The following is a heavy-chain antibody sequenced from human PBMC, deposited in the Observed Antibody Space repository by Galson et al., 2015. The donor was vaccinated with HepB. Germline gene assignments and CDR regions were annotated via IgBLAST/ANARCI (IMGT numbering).Heavy chain of an antibody. D-gene: IGHD5-18*01. CDR1: GYSFTSYW. CDR2: IDPSDSYT. V-gene: IGHV5-10-1*01. Sequence: QSGAEVKKPGESLRISCKGSGYSFTSYWISWVRQMPGKGLEWMGRIDPSDSYTNYSPSFQGHVTISADKSISTAYLQWSSLKASDTAMYYCARSDEWIQLWSTRDYYYYYGMDVWGQGTTVTVSS. J-gene: IGHJ6*02. CDR3: ARSDEWIQLWSTRDYYYYYGMDV.